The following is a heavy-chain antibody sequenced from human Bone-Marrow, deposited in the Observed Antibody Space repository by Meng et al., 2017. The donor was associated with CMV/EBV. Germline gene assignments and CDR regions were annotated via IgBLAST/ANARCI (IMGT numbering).Heavy chain of an antibody. CDR2: IYYSGST. CDR1: GGSISGGGYY. V-gene: IGHV4-31*03. D-gene: IGHD2-2*02. Sequence: SETLSLTCTVSGGSISGGGYYWSWIRQHPGKGLEWIGYIYYSGSTYYNPSLKSRVTISVDTSKNQFSLKLSSVTAADTAVYYCARDMKGYCSSTSCYTNWFDPWGQGTLVTVSS. J-gene: IGHJ5*02. CDR3: ARDMKGYCSSTSCYTNWFDP.